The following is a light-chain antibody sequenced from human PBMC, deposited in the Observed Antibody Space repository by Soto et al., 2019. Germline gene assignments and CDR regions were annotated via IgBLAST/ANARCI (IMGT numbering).Light chain of an antibody. Sequence: DIQMTQSPSSLSVYIGDRVTITCRSSQSISVYINWYQKKSGTPPKLLMYAASNLQSGVPSRFSGRGSGTDFTLTISSLQPEDCASYYCQQTYRIPYTFGQGTKVEI. CDR1: QSISVY. J-gene: IGKJ2*01. V-gene: IGKV1-39*01. CDR3: QQTYRIPYT. CDR2: AAS.